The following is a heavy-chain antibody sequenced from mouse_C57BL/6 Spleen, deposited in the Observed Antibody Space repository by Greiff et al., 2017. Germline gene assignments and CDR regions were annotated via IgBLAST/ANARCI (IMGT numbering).Heavy chain of an antibody. CDR1: GFTFSSYG. V-gene: IGHV5-6*02. CDR3: ARPHYYGYFDY. D-gene: IGHD1-1*01. J-gene: IGHJ2*01. CDR2: ISSGGSYT. Sequence: DVMLVESGGDLVKPGGSLKLSCAASGFTFSSYGMSWVRQTPDKRLEWVATISSGGSYTYYPDSVKGRFTISRDNAKNTLYLQMSSLKSEDTAMYYCARPHYYGYFDYWGQGTTRTVSS.